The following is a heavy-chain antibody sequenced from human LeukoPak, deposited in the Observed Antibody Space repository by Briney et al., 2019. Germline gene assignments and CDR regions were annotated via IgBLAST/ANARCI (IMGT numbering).Heavy chain of an antibody. CDR3: PRDGSSSYYYYYMDV. CDR2: IYYSGST. CDR1: GGSISSGDYY. V-gene: IGHV4-30-4*08. Sequence: SETLSLTCTVSGGSISSGDYYWSWIRQPPGKGLEWIGYIYYSGSTYYNPSLKSRVTISVDTTKNQFSLKLSSVTAADTAVYYCPRDGSSSYYYYYMDVWGKGTTVTVSS. D-gene: IGHD6-6*01. J-gene: IGHJ6*03.